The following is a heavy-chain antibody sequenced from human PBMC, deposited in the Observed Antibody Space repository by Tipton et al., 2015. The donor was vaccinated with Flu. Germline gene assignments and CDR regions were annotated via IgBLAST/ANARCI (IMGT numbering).Heavy chain of an antibody. CDR2: ISTSGST. CDR1: GGSVTSSY. CDR3: ARDLRGYSGYTGGDAFDL. D-gene: IGHD5-12*01. J-gene: IGHJ3*01. V-gene: IGHV4-4*07. Sequence: LRLSCTVSGGSVTSSYWSWIRQPAGKGLEWIGCISTSGSTNYNASLESRVTMSRDTSKNHFSLRLSSATAADTALYYCARDLRGYSGYTGGDAFDLWGPGIMVTVPS.